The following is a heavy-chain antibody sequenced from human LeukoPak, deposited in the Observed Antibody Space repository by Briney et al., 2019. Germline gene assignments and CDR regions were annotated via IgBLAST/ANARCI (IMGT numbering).Heavy chain of an antibody. CDR3: ARVGYGDYGR. Sequence: SETLSLTYTVSGGSISSGGYYWSWIRQHPGKGLEWIGYIHYSGSTHYNPSLKSRVTISVDTSKNQFSLKLSSVTAADTAVYYCARVGYGDYGRWGQGTLVTVSS. D-gene: IGHD4-17*01. V-gene: IGHV4-31*03. CDR2: IHYSGST. J-gene: IGHJ4*02. CDR1: GGSISSGGYY.